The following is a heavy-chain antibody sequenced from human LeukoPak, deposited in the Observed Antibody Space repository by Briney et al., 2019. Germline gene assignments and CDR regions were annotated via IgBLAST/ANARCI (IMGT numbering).Heavy chain of an antibody. Sequence: SGTLSLTCTVSGGSIRSGSYYWSWIRQPAGKGLEWIGRIYTSRSTNYNPSLKSRVTISVDTSKNQFSLKLSSVTAADTAVYYCARSPDYYDSSGLDYWGQGTLVTVSS. CDR1: GGSIRSGSYY. J-gene: IGHJ4*02. D-gene: IGHD3-22*01. V-gene: IGHV4-61*02. CDR3: ARSPDYYDSSGLDY. CDR2: IYTSRST.